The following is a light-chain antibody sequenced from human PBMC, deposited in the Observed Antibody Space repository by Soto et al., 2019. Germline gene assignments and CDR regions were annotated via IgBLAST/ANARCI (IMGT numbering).Light chain of an antibody. Sequence: EIVMTQSPATLSVSPGERATLSCRASQSVSSKLAWYQQKPGQAPRLLIYDASTRATGVPARFSGSGSGTEFTLTISSLQSEDFAVYYCHQYDTWPLTFGGGAKVDIK. V-gene: IGKV3-15*01. CDR3: HQYDTWPLT. CDR2: DAS. J-gene: IGKJ4*01. CDR1: QSVSSK.